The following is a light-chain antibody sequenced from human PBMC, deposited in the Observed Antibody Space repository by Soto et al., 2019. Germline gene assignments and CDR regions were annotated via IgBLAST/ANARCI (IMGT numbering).Light chain of an antibody. CDR3: SSYAGSSNV. Sequence: QSALTQPASVSGSPGQSITISCTGTSSDIGDFHYVSWYQQYPGKAPKLMIFEVNNRPSGVSNRFSGSKSGNTASLTISGLQAEDEADYYCSSYAGSSNVFGTGTKLTVL. V-gene: IGLV2-14*01. J-gene: IGLJ1*01. CDR2: EVN. CDR1: SSDIGDFHY.